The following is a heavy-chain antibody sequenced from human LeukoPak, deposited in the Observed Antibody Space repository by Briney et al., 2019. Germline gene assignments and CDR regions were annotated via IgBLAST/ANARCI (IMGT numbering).Heavy chain of an antibody. V-gene: IGHV1-24*01. Sequence: ASVKVSCKASGYTFTSYGISWVRQAPGQGLEWMGGFDPEDGRPVYAQKFQGRVTLTEDTSTETAYMELSSLRSEDTAVYFCAAGYSSGWFAEYFHSWGQGTLVTVSS. CDR3: AAGYSSGWFAEYFHS. CDR1: GYTFTSYG. J-gene: IGHJ1*01. D-gene: IGHD6-19*01. CDR2: FDPEDGRP.